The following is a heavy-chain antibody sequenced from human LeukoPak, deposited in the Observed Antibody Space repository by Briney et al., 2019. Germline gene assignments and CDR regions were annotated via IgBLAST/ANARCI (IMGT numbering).Heavy chain of an antibody. D-gene: IGHD2-2*03. CDR3: ARVWVDIVVVPAAKFYYYYYMDV. CDR2: IYYSGST. Sequence: SETLSLTCTVSGGSISSSSYYWGWIRQPPGKGLEWIGSIYYSGSTYYNPSLKSRVTMSVDTSKNQFSLKLSPVTAADTAVYYCARVWVDIVVVPAAKFYYYYYMDVWGKGTTVTVSS. V-gene: IGHV4-39*07. CDR1: GGSISSSSYY. J-gene: IGHJ6*03.